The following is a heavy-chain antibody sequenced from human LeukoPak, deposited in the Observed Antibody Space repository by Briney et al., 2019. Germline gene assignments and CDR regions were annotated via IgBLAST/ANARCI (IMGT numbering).Heavy chain of an antibody. J-gene: IGHJ4*02. CDR2: ISAYNGNT. V-gene: IGHV1-18*01. CDR1: GYTFTSYG. CDR3: ARDLAPSYYGSGSGDY. Sequence: ASVKVSCKASGYTFTSYGISWVRQAPGQGLEWMGWISAYNGNTNYAQKLQGRVTMTTDTSTSTAYMELRSLRSDDTAVYYCARDLAPSYYGSGSGDYGGQGPRVTVSS. D-gene: IGHD3-10*01.